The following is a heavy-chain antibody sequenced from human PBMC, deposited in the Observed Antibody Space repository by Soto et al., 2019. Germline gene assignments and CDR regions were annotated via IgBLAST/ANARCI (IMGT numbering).Heavy chain of an antibody. V-gene: IGHV4-4*09. CDR2: IHSSGST. CDR1: GDSISSYY. D-gene: IGHD2-21*02. CDR3: ARFGRGDSYYGMDV. Sequence: XGTLSLTCTVSGDSISSYYWTWIRQPPGKGLEWIGYIHSSGSTNYNPSFKSRVTMSVDTSKNHFSLRLSSVTAADTAVYYCARFGRGDSYYGMDVWGQGTTVTVSS. J-gene: IGHJ6*02.